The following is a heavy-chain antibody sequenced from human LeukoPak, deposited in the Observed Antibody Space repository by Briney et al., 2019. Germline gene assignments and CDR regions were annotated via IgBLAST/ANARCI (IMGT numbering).Heavy chain of an antibody. J-gene: IGHJ5*02. CDR1: GGSISSYY. CDR2: IYYTGAT. D-gene: IGHD1-26*01. V-gene: IGHV4-59*01. CDR3: ARDTVGATSWFDP. Sequence: PSETLSLTCTVSGGSISSYYWSWIRLPPGKGLEWIGYIYYTGATYYNPSLKSRVTISLDTSKNQFSLKLSSVTAADTAVYYCARDTVGATSWFDPWGQGTLVTVSS.